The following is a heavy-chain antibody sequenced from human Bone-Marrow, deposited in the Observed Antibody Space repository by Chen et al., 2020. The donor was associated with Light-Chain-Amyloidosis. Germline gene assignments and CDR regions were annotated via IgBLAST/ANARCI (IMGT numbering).Heavy chain of an antibody. D-gene: IGHD1-26*01. CDR2: IYTSVTF. CDR3: AREYWSFYDC. Sequence: QVQLQESGPGLVKPSETLSLTCDVSGGSISGYYWSWIRQPAGKGLEWIGHIYTSVTFNYNPSLKSRVTMSVDTSKNQFSLKLRAVTAADTAVYYCAREYWSFYDCWGQGTLVTVSS. V-gene: IGHV4-4*07. J-gene: IGHJ4*02. CDR1: GGSISGYY.